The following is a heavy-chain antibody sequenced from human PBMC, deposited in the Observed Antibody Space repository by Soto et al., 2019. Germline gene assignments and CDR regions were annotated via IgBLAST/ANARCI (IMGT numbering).Heavy chain of an antibody. Sequence: QVQLVESGGGVVQPGRSLRLSCAASGFTFSSYGMHWVRQAPGKGLEGVAVIWYDGSNKYYADSVKGRFTISRDNSKNTLYLHMNRLRAEDTAVYYCARDGTPGFTGYYFDYWGQGTLVTVSS. CDR3: ARDGTPGFTGYYFDY. V-gene: IGHV3-33*01. CDR1: GFTFSSYG. D-gene: IGHD1-26*01. J-gene: IGHJ4*02. CDR2: IWYDGSNK.